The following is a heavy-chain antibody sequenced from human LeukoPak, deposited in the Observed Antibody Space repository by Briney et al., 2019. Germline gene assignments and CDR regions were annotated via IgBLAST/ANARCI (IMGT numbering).Heavy chain of an antibody. D-gene: IGHD3-9*01. Sequence: SVTVSCKASGGTFSSYAISWVRQAPGQGLEWMGRIIPILGIANYAQKFQGRVTITADKSTSTAYVELSSLRSEDTAVYYCASGVLYDILTGPDAIYYYGMDVWGQGTTVTVSS. CDR2: IIPILGIA. V-gene: IGHV1-69*04. CDR3: ASGVLYDILTGPDAIYYYGMDV. CDR1: GGTFSSYA. J-gene: IGHJ6*02.